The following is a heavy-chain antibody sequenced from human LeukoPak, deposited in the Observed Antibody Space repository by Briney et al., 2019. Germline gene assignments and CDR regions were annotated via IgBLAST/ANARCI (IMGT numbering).Heavy chain of an antibody. CDR1: GFTFSSYN. J-gene: IGHJ4*02. D-gene: IGHD1-14*01. CDR3: ARGHRGLDY. CDR2: ISSSSGTI. Sequence: PGGSLRLSCVASGFTFSSYNMNWVRQAPGRGLEWVSYISSSSGTIYYADSVKGRFTISRDNAKNSLYLQMNSLRAEDTAVYYCARGHRGLDYWGRGTLVTVSS. V-gene: IGHV3-48*01.